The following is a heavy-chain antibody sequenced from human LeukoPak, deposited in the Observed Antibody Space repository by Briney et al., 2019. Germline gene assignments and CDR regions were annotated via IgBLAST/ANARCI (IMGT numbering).Heavy chain of an antibody. D-gene: IGHD3-10*01. CDR2: ISSSGSTI. Sequence: GGSLRLSCAASGFTFSSYEMNWVRQAPGKGLEWVSYISSSGSTIYYADSVKGRFSISRDNSKNTLYLQMNSLRAEDTAVYYCARGGDYYGSGSPYYFDYWGQGTLVTVSS. V-gene: IGHV3-48*03. CDR3: ARGGDYYGSGSPYYFDY. CDR1: GFTFSSYE. J-gene: IGHJ4*02.